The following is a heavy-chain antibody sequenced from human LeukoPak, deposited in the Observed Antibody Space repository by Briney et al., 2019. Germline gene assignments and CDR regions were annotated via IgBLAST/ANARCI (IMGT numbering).Heavy chain of an antibody. CDR3: ARSNDYYYYMDV. CDR2: IYYSGST. Sequence: GSLRLSCAASRFTFSNYAMSWIRQPPGKGLEWIGYIYYSGSTNYNPSLKSRVTISVDTSKNQFSLKLSSVTAADTAVYYCARSNDYYYYMDVWGKGTTVTVSS. CDR1: RFTFSNYA. J-gene: IGHJ6*03. V-gene: IGHV4-59*01.